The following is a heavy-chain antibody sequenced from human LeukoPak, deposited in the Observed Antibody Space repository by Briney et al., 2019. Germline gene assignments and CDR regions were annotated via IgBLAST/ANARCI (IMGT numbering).Heavy chain of an antibody. CDR1: GFASSRHW. J-gene: IGHJ6*02. D-gene: IGHD2-8*01. Sequence: GGSLRLSCAASGFASSRHWMFWVRQAPGRGLVWVSRIDGDGSTTNYADSVKGRFTISRDNAKNTLYLQMNSLRGEDTAIYYCARSGVPNGMDAWGQGTTVTVSS. CDR2: IDGDGSTT. CDR3: ARSGVPNGMDA. V-gene: IGHV3-74*01.